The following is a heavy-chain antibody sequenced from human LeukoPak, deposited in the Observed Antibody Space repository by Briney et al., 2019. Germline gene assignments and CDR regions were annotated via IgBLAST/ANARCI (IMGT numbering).Heavy chain of an antibody. CDR3: ARRYCSGGGCDSGWYFDL. D-gene: IGHD2-15*01. J-gene: IGHJ2*01. CDR1: GFTFSSYA. CDR2: ISGSGSSTSST. V-gene: IGHV3-23*01. Sequence: GGSLRLSCAASGFTFSSYAMSWVRQAPGKGLEWVSGISGSGSSTSSTYYADSVKGRFTISRDNSKNTLYLQMNSLRAEDTAVYYCARRYCSGGGCDSGWYFDLWGRGTLVTVSS.